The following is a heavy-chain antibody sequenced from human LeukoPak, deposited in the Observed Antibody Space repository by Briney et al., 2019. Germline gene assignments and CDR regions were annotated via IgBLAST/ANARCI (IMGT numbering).Heavy chain of an antibody. CDR1: GGTFSSYA. V-gene: IGHV1-69*06. D-gene: IGHD5-18*01. Sequence: SVKVSCKASGGTFSSYAITWVRQAPGQGLEWMGGIIPIFDTANYAQKFQGRVTITADKSTSTAYMELSSLRSEDTAVYYCARGTGEGYTYGRYYFDKWGQGTLVTVSS. CDR3: ARGTGEGYTYGRYYFDK. CDR2: IIPIFDTA. J-gene: IGHJ4*02.